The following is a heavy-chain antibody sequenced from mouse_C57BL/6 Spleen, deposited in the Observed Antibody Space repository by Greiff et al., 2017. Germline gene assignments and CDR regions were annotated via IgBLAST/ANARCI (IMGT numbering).Heavy chain of an antibody. Sequence: QVQLKQPGAELVKPGASVKLSCKASGYTFTSYWMHWVKQRPGQGLEWIGMIHPNSGSTNYNEKFKSKATLTVDKSSSTAYMQLSSLTSEDSAVYYCARNWDGNSDYWGQGTTLTVSS. CDR3: ARNWDGNSDY. V-gene: IGHV1-64*01. CDR2: IHPNSGST. CDR1: GYTFTSYW. J-gene: IGHJ2*01. D-gene: IGHD4-1*01.